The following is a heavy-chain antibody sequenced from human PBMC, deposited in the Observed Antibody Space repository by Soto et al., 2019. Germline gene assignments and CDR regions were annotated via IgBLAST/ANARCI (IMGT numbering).Heavy chain of an antibody. D-gene: IGHD3-10*01. CDR1: GFTFSSYW. V-gene: IGHV3-74*03. CDR2: IKSDGSGT. CDR3: VRWDGTRGDGNGSLGGH. Sequence: EVQLVESGGGLVQPGGSLTLSCAASGFTFSSYWMHWVRQAPGKGLVWVSRIKSDGSGTMYADSVKGRLTISRDNARNTLQLELNSLRVEHTAAYCWVRWDGTRGDGNGSLGGHWAQGPLVTVSS. J-gene: IGHJ4*02.